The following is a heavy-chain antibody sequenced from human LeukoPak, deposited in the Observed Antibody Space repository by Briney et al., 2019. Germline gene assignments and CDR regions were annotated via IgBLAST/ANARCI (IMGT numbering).Heavy chain of an antibody. V-gene: IGHV3-30-3*01. CDR2: ISYDGSNK. D-gene: IGHD1-26*01. CDR3: ARDQSVMGPTTLDY. J-gene: IGHJ4*02. Sequence: QPGRSLRLSCAASGFTFSSYAMHWVRQAPGKGLEWVAVISYDGSNKYYADSVKGRFTISRDNAKNTLYLQMNSLRAEDTAVYYCARDQSVMGPTTLDYWGQGTLVTVSS. CDR1: GFTFSSYA.